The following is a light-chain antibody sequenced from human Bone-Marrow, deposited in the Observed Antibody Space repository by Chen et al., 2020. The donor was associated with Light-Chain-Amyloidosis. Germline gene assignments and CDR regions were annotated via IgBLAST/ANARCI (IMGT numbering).Light chain of an antibody. Sequence: SYVLTQPSSVSVAPGQTATIACGGNNIGSTSVHWYQQTPGQAPLLVVYDDSDRPSGIPARLSGSNSGNTATLTISRVEDGDEADYYCQVWDRSSDRPVFGGGTKLTGL. J-gene: IGLJ3*02. CDR2: DDS. CDR1: NIGSTS. V-gene: IGLV3-21*02. CDR3: QVWDRSSDRPV.